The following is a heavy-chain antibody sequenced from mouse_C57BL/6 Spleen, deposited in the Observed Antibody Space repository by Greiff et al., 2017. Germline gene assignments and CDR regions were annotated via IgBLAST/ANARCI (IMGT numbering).Heavy chain of an antibody. CDR3: ARWGYSNDVGY. Sequence: VQLQQPGAELVMPGASVKLSCKASGYTFTSYWMHWVKQRPGQGLEWIGEIDPSDSYTNYNQKFKGKSTLTVDKSSSTAYMQLSSLTSEDSAVYYCARWGYSNDVGYWGQGTTLTVSS. V-gene: IGHV1-69*01. J-gene: IGHJ2*01. CDR2: IDPSDSYT. CDR1: GYTFTSYW. D-gene: IGHD2-12*01.